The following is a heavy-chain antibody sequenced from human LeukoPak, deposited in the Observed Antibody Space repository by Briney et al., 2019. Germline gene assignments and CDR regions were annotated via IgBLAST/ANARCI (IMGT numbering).Heavy chain of an antibody. Sequence: PGGSLRLSCAASGFTFSSYWMHWVRQAPGKGLEWVSYISSSSSSIYYADSVKGRFTISRDNAKNSLYLQMNSLRAEDTAVYYCTTDRYYDFWSGFYSSGYFQHWGQGTLVTVSS. CDR2: ISSSSSSI. D-gene: IGHD3-3*01. V-gene: IGHV3-48*04. J-gene: IGHJ1*01. CDR3: TTDRYYDFWSGFYSSGYFQH. CDR1: GFTFSSYW.